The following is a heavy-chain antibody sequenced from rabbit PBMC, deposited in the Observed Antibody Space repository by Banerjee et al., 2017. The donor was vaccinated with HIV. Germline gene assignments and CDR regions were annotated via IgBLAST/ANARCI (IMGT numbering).Heavy chain of an antibody. D-gene: IGHD2-1*01. CDR3: ARADLDDYGEFNL. CDR1: GFTISSSYW. Sequence: QEQLVESGGGLVQPEGSLTLTCKASGFTISSSYWIWWVRQAPGKGLEWIACIYGRSNGRTYYASWAKGRFTISKTSSTTVTLQMTSLTAADTATYFCARADLDDYGEFNLWGQGTLVTVS. J-gene: IGHJ4*01. CDR2: IYGRSNGRT. V-gene: IGHV1S45*01.